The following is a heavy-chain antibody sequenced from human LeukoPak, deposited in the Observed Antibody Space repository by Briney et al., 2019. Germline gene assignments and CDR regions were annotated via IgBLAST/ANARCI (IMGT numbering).Heavy chain of an antibody. J-gene: IGHJ3*02. CDR2: ITPLNGNT. CDR3: ARSPPDSDAFDI. Sequence: GASVKVSCKASGYTFTYRYLHWVRQAPGQALEWMGWITPLNGNTNYAQKFQDRVTITRDRSMSTAYMELSSLRSEDTAMYYCARSPPDSDAFDIWGQGTMVTVSS. V-gene: IGHV1-45*02. CDR1: GYTFTYRY.